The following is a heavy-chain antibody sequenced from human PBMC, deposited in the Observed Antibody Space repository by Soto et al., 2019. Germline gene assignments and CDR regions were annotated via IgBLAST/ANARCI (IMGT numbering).Heavy chain of an antibody. V-gene: IGHV3-11*01. Sequence: QVQLVESGGGLVKPGGSLRLSCAASGFTFSDYYMSWIRQAPGKGLEWVSYISSSGSTIYYADSVKGRITISRDNAKNSLYLQMNSLRAEDTAVYYCARERASVVPAANWRERGMDVWGQGTTVTVSS. CDR2: ISSSGSTI. CDR1: GFTFSDYY. J-gene: IGHJ6*02. D-gene: IGHD2-2*01. CDR3: ARERASVVPAANWRERGMDV.